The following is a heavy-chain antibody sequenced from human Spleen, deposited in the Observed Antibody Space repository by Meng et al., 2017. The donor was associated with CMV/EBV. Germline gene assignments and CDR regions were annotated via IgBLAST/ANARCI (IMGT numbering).Heavy chain of an antibody. J-gene: IGHJ4*02. CDR3: AKTLNGYGGEDS. D-gene: IGHD5-18*01. Sequence: GESLKISCTASGFTFNSYAMTWVRQAPGKGLEWVSLISESGDSPYYADSVKGRFIISRDNSKNMVYLQMKSLRADDTAIYYCAKTLNGYGGEDSWGQGTLVTVSS. V-gene: IGHV3-23*01. CDR1: GFTFNSYA. CDR2: ISESGDSP.